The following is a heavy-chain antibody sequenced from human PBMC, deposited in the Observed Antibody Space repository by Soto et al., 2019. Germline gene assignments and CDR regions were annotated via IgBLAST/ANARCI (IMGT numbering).Heavy chain of an antibody. D-gene: IGHD3-10*01. Sequence: EVQLLESGGGLTQPGGSLRLSCAASGFIFSDYAMYWVRQAPGKGLEWVSVISGSDGTTYYADSVRGRFTMSRDNSRNTIYLQMMSLRAEDTAVYYCAKVIGGSESYWGGSHYYYALDAWGQGTTVTVSS. J-gene: IGHJ6*02. CDR2: ISGSDGTT. CDR3: AKVIGGSESYWGGSHYYYALDA. CDR1: GFIFSDYA. V-gene: IGHV3-23*01.